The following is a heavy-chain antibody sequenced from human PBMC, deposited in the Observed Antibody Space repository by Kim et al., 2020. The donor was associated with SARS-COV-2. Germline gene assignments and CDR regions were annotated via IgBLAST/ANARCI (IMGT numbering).Heavy chain of an antibody. J-gene: IGHJ6*02. CDR1: GGSISSGGYY. Sequence: SETLSLTCTVSGGSISSGGYYWSWIRQHPGKGLEWIGYIYYSGSTYYNPSLKSRVTISVDTSKNQFSLKLSSVTAADTAVYYCARSRLYGGKPPPMDVWGQGTTVTVSS. V-gene: IGHV4-31*03. CDR3: ARSRLYGGKPPPMDV. CDR2: IYYSGST. D-gene: IGHD4-17*01.